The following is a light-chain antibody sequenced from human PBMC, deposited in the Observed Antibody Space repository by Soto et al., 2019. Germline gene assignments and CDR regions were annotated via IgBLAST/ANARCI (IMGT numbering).Light chain of an antibody. Sequence: QSVLTQPASVSGSPGQSITISCTGTNSDVGDYRSVSWYQQHPGKAPKLVIYDVSNRPSGVSYRFSGSKSGNTASLTISGLQAEDEADYYCSSYTSTSTQVFGTGTKFPVL. J-gene: IGLJ1*01. CDR1: NSDVGDYRS. CDR3: SSYTSTSTQV. V-gene: IGLV2-14*03. CDR2: DVS.